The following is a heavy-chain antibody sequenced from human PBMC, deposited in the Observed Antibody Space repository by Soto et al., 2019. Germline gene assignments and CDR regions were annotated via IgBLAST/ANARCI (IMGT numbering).Heavy chain of an antibody. CDR2: ITGSGGGT. Sequence: GGSLRLSCAASGFTFSSYAMSWVRQAPGRGLEWVSCITGSGGGTYYADSVKGRFTISRDNSKDTLFLQMNSLRAEDTAVYYCAKAGRLDINWFDPWGQGTLVTVSS. CDR1: GFTFSSYA. D-gene: IGHD2-21*01. J-gene: IGHJ5*02. V-gene: IGHV3-23*01. CDR3: AKAGRLDINWFDP.